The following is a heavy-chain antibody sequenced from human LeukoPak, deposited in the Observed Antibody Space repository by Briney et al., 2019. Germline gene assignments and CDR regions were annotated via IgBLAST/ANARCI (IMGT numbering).Heavy chain of an antibody. CDR3: AREDCSGGSCYPNDGMDV. J-gene: IGHJ6*02. CDR1: GGSISSSSYY. D-gene: IGHD2-15*01. V-gene: IGHV4-39*07. Sequence: SETLSLTCTVSGGSISSSSYYWGWIRQPPGKGLEWIGSIYYSGSTYYNPSLKSRVTISVDTSKNQFSLKLSSVTAADTAVYYCAREDCSGGSCYPNDGMDVWGQGTTVTVSS. CDR2: IYYSGST.